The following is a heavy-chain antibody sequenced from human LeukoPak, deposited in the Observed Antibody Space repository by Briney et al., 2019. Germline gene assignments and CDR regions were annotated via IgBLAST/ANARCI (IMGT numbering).Heavy chain of an antibody. J-gene: IGHJ4*02. D-gene: IGHD1-7*01. CDR3: ARAIWNYGLYFDY. CDR2: ISSSGSTI. CDR1: GFTFSSYE. V-gene: IGHV3-48*03. Sequence: PGGSLRLSCAASGFTFSSYEMNWVRQAPGKGLEWVSYISSSGSTIYYADSVKGRFTISRDNAKNSLYLQMNSLRAEDTAVYYCARAIWNYGLYFDYWGQGTLVTVSS.